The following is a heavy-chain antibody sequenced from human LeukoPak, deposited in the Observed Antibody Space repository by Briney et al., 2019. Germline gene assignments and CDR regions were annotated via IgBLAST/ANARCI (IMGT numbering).Heavy chain of an antibody. CDR1: GSSFTNYW. CDR2: IYPADSDT. D-gene: IGHD6-19*01. CDR3: ARYTSGWFMQDY. Sequence: GESLKISCKGSGSSFTNYWIAWVRQMPGKGLEWMGIIYPADSDTRYSPSFQGQVTISADKSISTAYLQWSSLKASDTAIYYCARYTSGWFMQDYWGQGTLVTVSS. J-gene: IGHJ4*02. V-gene: IGHV5-51*01.